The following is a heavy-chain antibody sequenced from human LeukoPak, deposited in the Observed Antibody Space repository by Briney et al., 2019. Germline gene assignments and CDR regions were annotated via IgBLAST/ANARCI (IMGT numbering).Heavy chain of an antibody. V-gene: IGHV3-21*01. Sequence: GGSLRLSCAASGFTFSSYSMNWVRQAPGKGLEWVSSISSSSYIYYADSVKGRFTISRDDAKNSLYLQMNSLRAEDTAVYYCARGVTTSSHDDACDIWGQETMVSVS. CDR3: ARGVTTSSHDDACDI. CDR1: GFTFSSYS. J-gene: IGHJ3*02. D-gene: IGHD4-17*01. CDR2: ISSSSYI.